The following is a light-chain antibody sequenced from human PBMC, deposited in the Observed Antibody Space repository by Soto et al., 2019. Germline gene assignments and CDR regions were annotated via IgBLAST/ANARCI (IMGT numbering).Light chain of an antibody. CDR2: NNN. V-gene: IGLV1-44*01. CDR3: SSYTSSSTLVV. Sequence: QSVLTQPPSASGTPGQRITISCSGRTSNIGSNIVAWYQHLPGTAPKLLIYNNNQRPSGVPDRFFGSKSGDTASLTISGLQAEDEADYYCSSYTSSSTLVVFGGGTKLTVL. J-gene: IGLJ2*01. CDR1: TSNIGSNI.